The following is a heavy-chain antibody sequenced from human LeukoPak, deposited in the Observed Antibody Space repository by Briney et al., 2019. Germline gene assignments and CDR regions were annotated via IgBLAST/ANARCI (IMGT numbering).Heavy chain of an antibody. D-gene: IGHD4-11*01. CDR1: GGSFSGYY. Sequence: PSETLSLTCAVYGGSFSGYYWSWIRQPPGKGREWIGEINHSGSTNYNPSLKSRVTISVDTSKNQFSLKLSSVTAADTAVYYCARFDSNYYYYYGMDVWGQGTTVTVSS. V-gene: IGHV4-34*01. CDR2: INHSGST. CDR3: ARFDSNYYYYYGMDV. J-gene: IGHJ6*02.